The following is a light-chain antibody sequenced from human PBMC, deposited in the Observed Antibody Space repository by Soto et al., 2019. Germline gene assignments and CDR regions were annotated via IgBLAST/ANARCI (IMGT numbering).Light chain of an antibody. Sequence: DIQMTQCPSTLSASLGDRVTITCRASQTVNAWLAWYQHKPGKAPKPLIYDASSLESGVPARFSGSGSGTEFILTISSLQPDDVGTYYCQQYNTHSGTFGQGTKV. CDR1: QTVNAW. V-gene: IGKV1-5*01. CDR2: DAS. J-gene: IGKJ1*01. CDR3: QQYNTHSGT.